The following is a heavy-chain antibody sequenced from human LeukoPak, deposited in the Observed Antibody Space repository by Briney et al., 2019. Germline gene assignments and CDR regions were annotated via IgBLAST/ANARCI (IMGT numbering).Heavy chain of an antibody. D-gene: IGHD1-26*01. V-gene: IGHV3-43*01. CDR3: ATGDEDSPLNFYH. CDR1: LFVLEESI. J-gene: IGHJ4*02. CDR2: INWDGGTT. Sequence: PVGSLRLTRVPSLFVLEESIMHGVRQAPGKGLAWVSLINWDGGTTHYAGSVKGRFTISRDNSKNSLYLQLNSLTSDDTALYYCATGDEDSPLNFYHWGQGTLVTVSS.